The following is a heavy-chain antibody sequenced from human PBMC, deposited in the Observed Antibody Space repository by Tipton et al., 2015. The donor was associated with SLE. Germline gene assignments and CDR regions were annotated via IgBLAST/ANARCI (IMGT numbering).Heavy chain of an antibody. V-gene: IGHV3-9*01. CDR2: ISWNSGSI. D-gene: IGHD3-10*01. Sequence: SLRLSCAASGFTFDDYAMHWVRQAPGKGLEWVSGISWNSGSIGYADSVKGRFTISRDNAKNSLYLQMNSLKTEDTAVYYCVRVFSGGFFDCWGQGMVVIVSS. CDR1: GFTFDDYA. J-gene: IGHJ4*02. CDR3: VRVFSGGFFDC.